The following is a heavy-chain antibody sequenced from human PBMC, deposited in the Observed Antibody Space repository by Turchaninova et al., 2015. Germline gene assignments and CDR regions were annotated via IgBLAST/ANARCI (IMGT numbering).Heavy chain of an antibody. CDR3: AHRRPPAARYTATDAFDI. CDR1: GFSLTTRTVG. Sequence: QITLKESGPTLVKPTQTLTLTCTFSGFSLTTRTVGVAWFRPPPGKALEWLALIYWDDDKHYNPSLESRLTITKDTSNNQVVLTMTNTDPVDTATYYCAHRRPPAARYTATDAFDIWGQGTLVTISS. J-gene: IGHJ3*02. V-gene: IGHV2-5*02. D-gene: IGHD1-1*01. CDR2: IYWDDDK.